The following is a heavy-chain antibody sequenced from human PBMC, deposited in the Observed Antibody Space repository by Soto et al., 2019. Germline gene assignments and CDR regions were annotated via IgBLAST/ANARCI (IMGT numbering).Heavy chain of an antibody. CDR1: GFVFKDSS. Sequence: EVLLVASGGGVVQPGGSLKLSCAASGFVFKDSSIHWVRQASGKGLEWVGRIRDRAYNYATAYTASVKGRFTVSRDDSNNTAYLQMDSLKTEDTAIYYCTRLISAAQDYWGQGTLVTFSS. CDR3: TRLISAAQDY. CDR2: IRDRAYNYAT. V-gene: IGHV3-73*01. D-gene: IGHD3-10*01. J-gene: IGHJ4*02.